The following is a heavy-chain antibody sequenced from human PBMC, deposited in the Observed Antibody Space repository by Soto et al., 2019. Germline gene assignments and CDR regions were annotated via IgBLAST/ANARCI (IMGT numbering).Heavy chain of an antibody. D-gene: IGHD3-16*02. CDR2: INHSGST. CDR1: GESFSGYY. Sequence: PSETLTLTCAVSGESFSGYYWSWIRQPPGKGLEWIGEINHSGSTSYNPPLKRRVTISVDTSKNQFSLKLSSVTAADTAVYYCARGRSYDYVWGSSRYHVDYWGQGTLATVS. CDR3: ARGRSYDYVWGSSRYHVDY. V-gene: IGHV4-34*01. J-gene: IGHJ4*02.